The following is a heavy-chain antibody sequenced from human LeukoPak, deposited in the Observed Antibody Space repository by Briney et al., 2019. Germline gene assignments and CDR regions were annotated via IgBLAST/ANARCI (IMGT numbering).Heavy chain of an antibody. J-gene: IGHJ5*02. CDR3: ARVGTMVRGVITVRGWFDP. CDR1: GGSISSYY. Sequence: SETLSLTCTVSGGSISSYYWSWIRQPPGKGLEWIGYICYSGSTNYNPSLKSRVTISVDTSKNQFSLKLSSVTAADTAVYYCARVGTMVRGVITVRGWFDPWGQGTLVTVPS. CDR2: ICYSGST. V-gene: IGHV4-59*01. D-gene: IGHD3-10*01.